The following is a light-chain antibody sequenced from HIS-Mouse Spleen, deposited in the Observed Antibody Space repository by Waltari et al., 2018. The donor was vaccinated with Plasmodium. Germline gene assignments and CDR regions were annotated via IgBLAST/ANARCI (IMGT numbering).Light chain of an antibody. CDR2: DDS. Sequence: SYVLTQPPSVSVAPGQTARITCRGNNLESKSVHWYQQKTGQAPVLVVDDDSDRPSGIPERFSGSNSGNTATLTISRVEAGDEADYYCQVWDSSSDHPVFGGGTKLTVL. CDR1: NLESKS. V-gene: IGLV3-21*02. CDR3: QVWDSSSDHPV. J-gene: IGLJ2*01.